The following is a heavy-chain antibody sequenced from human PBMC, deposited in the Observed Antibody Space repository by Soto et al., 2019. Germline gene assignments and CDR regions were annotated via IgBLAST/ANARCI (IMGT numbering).Heavy chain of an antibody. Sequence: QVQLVQSGAEVKKPGASVKVSCKTSGYTFTNYDISWVRQAPGQGLEWMGWISAYNGNTNYAEKFRGRVTMTTDTSTSTAYMELTSLRSDDTAVYYCARTYTSGRYSFDYWGQGTLVTVSS. CDR2: ISAYNGNT. CDR3: ARTYTSGRYSFDY. V-gene: IGHV1-18*01. CDR1: GYTFTNYD. J-gene: IGHJ4*02. D-gene: IGHD6-19*01.